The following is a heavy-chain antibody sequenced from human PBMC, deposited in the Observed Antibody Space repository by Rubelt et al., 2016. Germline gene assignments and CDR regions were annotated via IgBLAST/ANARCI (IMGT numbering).Heavy chain of an antibody. CDR1: GGSISSSSYY. V-gene: IGHV4-39*01. J-gene: IGHJ3*02. CDR2: IYYSGST. Sequence: QLQLQESGPGLVKPSETLSLTCTVSGGSISSSSYYWGWIRQPPGKGLEWIGSIYYSGSTYYNPSLKSRVTISVDTSKSQFSLKLSSVTAAETAVYYCARGYDYYGSGRGDGFDIWGQGTMVTVSS. D-gene: IGHD3-10*01. CDR3: ARGYDYYGSGRGDGFDI.